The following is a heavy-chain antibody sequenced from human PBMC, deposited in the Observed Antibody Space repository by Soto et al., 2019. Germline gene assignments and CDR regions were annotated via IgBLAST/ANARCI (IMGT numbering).Heavy chain of an antibody. CDR1: GFIFSSYG. V-gene: IGHV3-30*18. CDR3: AKDEGIVAVTANAFDI. D-gene: IGHD2-21*02. CDR2: ISYDGSNK. J-gene: IGHJ3*02. Sequence: SLRLSCTVSGFIFSSYGMHWVRQASGKGLEWVAVISYDGSNKYYADSVKGRFTISRDNSKNTLYLQMNSLRAEDTAVYYCAKDEGIVAVTANAFDIWGQGTMVTVSS.